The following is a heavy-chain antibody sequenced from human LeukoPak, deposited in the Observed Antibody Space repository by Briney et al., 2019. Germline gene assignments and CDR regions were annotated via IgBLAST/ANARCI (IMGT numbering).Heavy chain of an antibody. CDR1: GYTFTGYY. J-gene: IGHJ4*02. Sequence: GASVKVSCKASGYTFTGYYMHWVRQAPGQGLEWMGRINPNSGGTNYAQKFQGRVTMTRDTSISTAYMELSSLRSEDTAVYYCALDTAMVTFDYWGQGTLVTVSS. CDR3: ALDTAMVTFDY. CDR2: INPNSGGT. V-gene: IGHV1-2*06. D-gene: IGHD5-18*01.